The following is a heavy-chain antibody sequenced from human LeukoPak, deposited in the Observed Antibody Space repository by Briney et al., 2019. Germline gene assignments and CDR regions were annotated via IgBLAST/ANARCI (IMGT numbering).Heavy chain of an antibody. CDR2: INHSGST. CDR1: GGSFSGYY. CDR3: ARVTAAAGRPLHFDY. Sequence: SETLSLTCAVYGGSFSGYYWSWIRQPPGKGLEWIGEINHSGSTNYNPSLKSRVTISVDTSKNQFSLKLSSVTAADTAVYYCARVTAAAGRPLHFDYWGQGTLVTVSS. J-gene: IGHJ4*02. V-gene: IGHV4-34*01. D-gene: IGHD6-13*01.